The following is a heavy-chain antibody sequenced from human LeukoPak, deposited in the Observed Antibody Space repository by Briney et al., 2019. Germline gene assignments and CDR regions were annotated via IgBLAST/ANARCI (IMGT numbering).Heavy chain of an antibody. D-gene: IGHD5-12*01. V-gene: IGHV4-34*01. CDR2: INHSGST. J-gene: IGHJ6*02. Sequence: SETLSLTCAVYGGSFSGYYWSWIRQPPGKGLEWIGEINHSGSTNYNPSLKSRVTISVDTSKNQFSLKLSSVTAADTAVYYCARGRPYSGHVYYYYYYYGMDVWGQGTTVTVSS. CDR3: ARGRPYSGHVYYYYYYYGMDV. CDR1: GGSFSGYY.